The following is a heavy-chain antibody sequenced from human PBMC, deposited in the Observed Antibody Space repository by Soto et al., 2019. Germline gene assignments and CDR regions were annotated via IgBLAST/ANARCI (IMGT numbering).Heavy chain of an antibody. J-gene: IGHJ4*02. CDR2: ISYDGSNK. D-gene: IGHD2-21*02. CDR3: ARVACGGDCYYYFDY. CDR1: GFTFSSYA. Sequence: QVQLVESGGGVVQPGRSLRLSCAASGFTFSSYAMHWVRQAPGKGLEWVAVISYDGSNKYYADSVKGRFTISRDNSKNTLYLQMNSLRAEDTAVYYCARVACGGDCYYYFDYWGQGTLVTVSS. V-gene: IGHV3-30-3*01.